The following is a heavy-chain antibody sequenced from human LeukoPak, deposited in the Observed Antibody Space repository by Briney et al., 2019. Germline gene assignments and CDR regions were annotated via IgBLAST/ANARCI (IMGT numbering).Heavy chain of an antibody. J-gene: IGHJ3*01. CDR2: IYHSGST. CDR1: GGSISSSSYY. CDR3: AREDAVSSDDAFDL. V-gene: IGHV4-39*07. Sequence: SETLSLTCTVSGGSISSSSYYWGWIRQPPGKGLEWIGSIYHSGSTYYNPSLKSRVTISVDTSKNQFSLKLSAVTAADTAMYYCAREDAVSSDDAFDLWGQGTMVTVS. D-gene: IGHD6-19*01.